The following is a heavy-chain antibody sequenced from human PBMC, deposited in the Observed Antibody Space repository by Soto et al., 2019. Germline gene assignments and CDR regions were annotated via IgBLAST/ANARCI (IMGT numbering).Heavy chain of an antibody. J-gene: IGHJ1*01. Sequence: SVKVSCKASGGTFSSYTISWVRQAPGQGLEWMGRIIPILGIANYAQKFQGRVTITADKSTSTAYMELSSLRSEDTAVYYCARPHKDGYTHVGYFQHWGQGTLVTVSS. V-gene: IGHV1-69*02. CDR3: ARPHKDGYTHVGYFQH. D-gene: IGHD5-12*01. CDR1: GGTFSSYT. CDR2: IIPILGIA.